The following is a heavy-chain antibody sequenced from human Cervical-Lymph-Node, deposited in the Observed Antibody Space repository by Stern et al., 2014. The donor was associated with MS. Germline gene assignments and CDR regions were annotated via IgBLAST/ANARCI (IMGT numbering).Heavy chain of an antibody. CDR3: AKHRAGYKTDNDY. D-gene: IGHD5-24*01. CDR1: GFTFTKYA. J-gene: IGHJ4*02. Sequence: EVQLVQSGGGLVQPGGSLRLSCTASGFTFTKYAMSWVRQPPGKGLEWVSVISGGGGSTFYADSVKGRFTISGDNSKSTLYLEMNSLRAEDTAVYYCAKHRAGYKTDNDYWGQGTLVTVSS. V-gene: IGHV3-23*04. CDR2: ISGGGGST.